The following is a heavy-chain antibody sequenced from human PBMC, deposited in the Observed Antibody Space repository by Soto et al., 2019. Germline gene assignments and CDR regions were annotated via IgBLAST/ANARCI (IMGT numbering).Heavy chain of an antibody. V-gene: IGHV1-18*04. CDR1: GYTFTNYG. CDR3: ARVHSITVAGLGY. Sequence: QVQLVQSGAEVKKPGASVRVCCKASGYTFTNYGISWMRQAPGQGLEWMGWISTYNGNTNYAPKFQGRVTMTRDTSTSTAYMDLRSLRSDDTAVYFCARVHSITVAGLGYWGQGTLVTVSS. D-gene: IGHD6-19*01. J-gene: IGHJ4*02. CDR2: ISTYNGNT.